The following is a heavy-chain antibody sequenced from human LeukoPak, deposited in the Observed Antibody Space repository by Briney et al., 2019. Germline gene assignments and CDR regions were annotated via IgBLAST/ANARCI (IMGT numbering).Heavy chain of an antibody. Sequence: GGSLRLSCAASGFTFSNYGMSWVRQAPGKGLEWVSAISGSGGSTYYADSVKGRFTISRDNSKNTLYLQMNSLRAEDTAVYYCAKASRGFLGYCSSTSCYIDYWGQGTLVTVSS. D-gene: IGHD2-2*02. CDR2: ISGSGGST. CDR1: GFTFSNYG. CDR3: AKASRGFLGYCSSTSCYIDY. J-gene: IGHJ4*02. V-gene: IGHV3-23*01.